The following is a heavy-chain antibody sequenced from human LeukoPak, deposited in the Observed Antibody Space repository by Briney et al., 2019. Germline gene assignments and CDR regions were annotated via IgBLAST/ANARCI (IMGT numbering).Heavy chain of an antibody. V-gene: IGHV3-11*01. J-gene: IGHJ4*02. CDR2: ITSSGTTR. CDR1: GFTLTDHY. Sequence: PGGSLRLSCTVSGFTLTDHYMSWFRQSPGRGLEWISWITSSGTTRDYADSVKGRFTISRDNTKNSVYLRMTSLRPDDTAVYYCARDPDYGDPYWGQGTLVTVSS. D-gene: IGHD4-17*01. CDR3: ARDPDYGDPY.